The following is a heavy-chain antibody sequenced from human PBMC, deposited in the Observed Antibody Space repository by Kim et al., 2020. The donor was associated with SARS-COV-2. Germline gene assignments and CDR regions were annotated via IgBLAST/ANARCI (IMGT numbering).Heavy chain of an antibody. Sequence: SETLSLTCTVSGGSISSGGYYWSWIRQHPGKGLEWIGYIYYSGSTYYNPSLKSRVTISVDTSKNQFSLKLSSVTAADTAVYYCSGSRRGGYYLDYWGQGTLVTVSS. V-gene: IGHV4-31*03. CDR3: SGSRRGGYYLDY. CDR1: GGSISSGGYY. CDR2: IYYSGST. D-gene: IGHD3-16*01. J-gene: IGHJ4*02.